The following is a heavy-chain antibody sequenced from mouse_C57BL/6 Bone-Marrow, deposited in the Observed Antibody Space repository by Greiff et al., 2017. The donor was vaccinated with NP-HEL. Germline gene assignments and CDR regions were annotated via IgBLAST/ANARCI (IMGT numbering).Heavy chain of an antibody. D-gene: IGHD4-1*01. V-gene: IGHV1-72*01. J-gene: IGHJ4*01. CDR1: GYTFTSYW. CDR2: IAPNSGGT. Sequence: QVQLQQPGAELVKPGASVKLSCKASGYTFTSYWMHWVKQRPGRGLVWIGRIAPNSGGTKYNEKFKSKATLTVDKPSSTAYMQLSSLTSEDSAVYYCARWELGRAMDYWGQGTSVTVSS. CDR3: ARWELGRAMDY.